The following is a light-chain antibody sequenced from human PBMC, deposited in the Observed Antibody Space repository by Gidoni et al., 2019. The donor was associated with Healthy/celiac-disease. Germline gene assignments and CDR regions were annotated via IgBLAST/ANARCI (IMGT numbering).Light chain of an antibody. CDR3: QQSYSTPRT. CDR2: AAS. V-gene: IGKV1-39*01. CDR1: QSISSY. Sequence: DIQMTQSPSSQSASEGDRVTITCRASQSISSYLNWYQQKPGKAPKLLIYAASSLQSGVPSRFSGSGSGTDFTLTISSLQPEDFATYYCQQSYSTPRTFGQGTKVEIK. J-gene: IGKJ1*01.